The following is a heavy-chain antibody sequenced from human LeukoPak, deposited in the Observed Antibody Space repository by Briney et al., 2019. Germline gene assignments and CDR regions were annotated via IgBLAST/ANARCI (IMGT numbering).Heavy chain of an antibody. CDR1: GFTFSNYA. CDR2: INGNGGGT. V-gene: IGHV3-23*01. D-gene: IGHD4-17*01. CDR3: ARDPNGDYVGAFEF. J-gene: IGHJ3*01. Sequence: GGSLRLSCEASGFTFSNYALIWVRRAPGKGLEWGSAINGNGGGTYYADAVKGRFTISRDNSKNTLYLQMNSLRAEDTAVYYCARDPNGDYVGAFEFWGQGTMVTVSS.